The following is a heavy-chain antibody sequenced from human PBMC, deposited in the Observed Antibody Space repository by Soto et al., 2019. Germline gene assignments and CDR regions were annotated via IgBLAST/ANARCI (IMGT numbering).Heavy chain of an antibody. D-gene: IGHD6-13*01. CDR2: IIPIFGTA. CDR3: ARAWGAAAGTLFDY. CDR1: GYTFSSYA. J-gene: IGHJ4*02. V-gene: IGHV1-69*13. Sequence: SVKVSCKSSGYTFSSYAISWVRQAPGQGLEWMGGIIPIFGTANYAQKFQGRVTITADESTSTAYMELSSLRSEDTAVYYCARAWGAAAGTLFDYWGQGTLVTVSS.